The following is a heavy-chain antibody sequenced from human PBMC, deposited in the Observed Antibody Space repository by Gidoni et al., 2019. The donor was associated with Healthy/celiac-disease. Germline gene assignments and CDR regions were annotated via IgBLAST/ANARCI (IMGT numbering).Heavy chain of an antibody. V-gene: IGHV3-15*01. J-gene: IGHJ4*02. CDR2: IKSKTEGGTT. D-gene: IGHD4-17*01. CDR3: TTGTMTTVVTVF. CDR1: GFTFSNAW. Sequence: EVQLVESGGGLVKPGGSLRLSCAASGFTFSNAWMSWVRQAPGKGLEWVGRIKSKTEGGTTDYAAPVKGRFTISRDDSKNTLYLQMNSLKTEDTAVYYCTTGTMTTVVTVFWGQGTLVTVSS.